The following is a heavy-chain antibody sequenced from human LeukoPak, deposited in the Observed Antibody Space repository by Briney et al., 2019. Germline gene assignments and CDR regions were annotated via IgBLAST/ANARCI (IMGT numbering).Heavy chain of an antibody. Sequence: PGGSLRLSCAASGFTFSSYAMSWVRQAPGKGLEWVSAISGSGGSTYYADFVKGRFTITRDNSKNTLYLQMNSLRAEDTAVYYCAKQYCSSTSCYRYYFDYWGQGTLVTVSS. D-gene: IGHD2-2*01. V-gene: IGHV3-23*01. CDR1: GFTFSSYA. CDR3: AKQYCSSTSCYRYYFDY. CDR2: ISGSGGST. J-gene: IGHJ4*02.